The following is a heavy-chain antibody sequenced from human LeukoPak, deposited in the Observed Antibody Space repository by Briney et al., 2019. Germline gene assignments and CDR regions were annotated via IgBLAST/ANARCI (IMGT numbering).Heavy chain of an antibody. CDR3: AKDPTSVGGRHDWLLDS. J-gene: IGHJ5*02. Sequence: GSLGLSCAASGFTFSSYAMHWVRQAPGKGLEWVAVISYDGSNKYYADSVKGRFTISRDNSKNTLYLQMNYLRAEDTAVYYCAKDPTSVGGRHDWLLDSWGQGTLVTVSS. CDR1: GFTFSSYA. CDR2: ISYDGSNK. D-gene: IGHD3-9*01. V-gene: IGHV3-30-3*01.